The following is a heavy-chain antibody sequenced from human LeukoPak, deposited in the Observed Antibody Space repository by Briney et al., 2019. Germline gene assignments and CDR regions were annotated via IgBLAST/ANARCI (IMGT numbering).Heavy chain of an antibody. Sequence: LPGGSLRLSCAASGFTFSSYEMNWVRQAPGKGLEWVSAITGTGHITYYADSVKGRFTISRDNSKNTLYLQMNSLRAEDTALYYCARDRLGAMLFFDSWGQGTLVTVSS. CDR2: ITGTGHIT. V-gene: IGHV3-23*01. CDR3: ARDRLGAMLFFDS. D-gene: IGHD3-16*01. J-gene: IGHJ4*02. CDR1: GFTFSSYE.